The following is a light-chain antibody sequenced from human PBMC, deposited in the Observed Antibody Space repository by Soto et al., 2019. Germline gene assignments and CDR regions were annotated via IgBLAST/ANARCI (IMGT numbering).Light chain of an antibody. V-gene: IGKV1-27*01. CDR1: QDISNY. J-gene: IGKJ4*01. CDR2: AAS. Sequence: DIQMTQSPSSLSASVGDTVTITCRASQDISNYLAWYQQKPGSVPKVLIYAASTLQSGVPSRFSAIGSGTYFTLTISSLQPEDVATYYCQKYNRAPLTFGGGTKVEIK. CDR3: QKYNRAPLT.